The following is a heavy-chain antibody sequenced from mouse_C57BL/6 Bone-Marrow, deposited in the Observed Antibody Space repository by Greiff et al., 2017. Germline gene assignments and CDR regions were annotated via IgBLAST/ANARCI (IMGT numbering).Heavy chain of an antibody. CDR2: IRNKANGYTT. V-gene: IGHV7-3*01. D-gene: IGHD1-1*01. Sequence: EVQVVESGGGLVQPGGSLSLSCAASGFTFTDYYMSWVRQPPGKALEWLGFIRNKANGYTTEYSASVKGRFTISRDNSQSILYLQMNALRAEDSATYYCARYAIYYYGSLDYWGQGTTLTVSS. CDR1: GFTFTDYY. CDR3: ARYAIYYYGSLDY. J-gene: IGHJ2*01.